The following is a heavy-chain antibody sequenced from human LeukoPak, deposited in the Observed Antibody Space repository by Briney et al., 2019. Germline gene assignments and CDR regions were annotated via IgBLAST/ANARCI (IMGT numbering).Heavy chain of an antibody. CDR3: ARGPTTTSALYYYYYGMDV. Sequence: SETLSLTCAVYGGSFSGYYWSWIRQPPGKGLEWIGEINYSGSTNYNPSLKSRVTISVDTSKNQFSLKLSSVTAADTAVYYCARGPTTTSALYYYYYGMDVWGQGTTVTVSS. CDR2: INYSGST. CDR1: GGSFSGYY. V-gene: IGHV4-34*01. D-gene: IGHD4-17*01. J-gene: IGHJ6*02.